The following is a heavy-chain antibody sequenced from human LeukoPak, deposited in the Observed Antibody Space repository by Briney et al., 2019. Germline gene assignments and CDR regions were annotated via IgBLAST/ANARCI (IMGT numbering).Heavy chain of an antibody. CDR3: AELGITMIGGV. CDR2: ISSSGSTI. V-gene: IGHV3-48*03. Sequence: GGSLRLSCAASGFTFSSYELNWVRQAPGKGLEWVSYISSSGSTIKYADSVKGRFTISRGSAKNSLYLQMNSLRAEDTAVYYCAELGITMIGGVWGKGTTVTISS. CDR1: GFTFSSYE. J-gene: IGHJ6*04. D-gene: IGHD3-10*02.